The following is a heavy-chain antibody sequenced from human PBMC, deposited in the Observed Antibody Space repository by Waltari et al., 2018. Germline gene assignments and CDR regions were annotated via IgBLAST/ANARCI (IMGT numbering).Heavy chain of an antibody. Sequence: QVQLVQSGAEVKQPGSSVKVSCKSSGGPFSSVGLHWLRQAPGQGLEWMGKIIPMPGITDYEQKFQGRLRMTADRSTTTGYMELRSLGSEDTAIYYCARRVSTKGAFEVWGRGTLVTVSP. J-gene: IGHJ3*01. D-gene: IGHD5-12*01. CDR1: GGPFSSVG. V-gene: IGHV1-69*02. CDR2: IIPMPGIT. CDR3: ARRVSTKGAFEV.